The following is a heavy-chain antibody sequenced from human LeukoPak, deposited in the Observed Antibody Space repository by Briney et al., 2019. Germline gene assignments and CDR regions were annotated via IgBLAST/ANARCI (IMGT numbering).Heavy chain of an antibody. J-gene: IGHJ4*02. Sequence: SETLSLTCTVSGGSISRYYWSWIRQPPGKGLEWIGYMSSSGSTNYNPSLKSRVTISVDTSKNQFSLKLSSVTAADTAVYYCAREGGSYYADFDYWGQGTLVTVSS. V-gene: IGHV4-59*12. CDR1: GGSISRYY. D-gene: IGHD1-26*01. CDR3: AREGGSYYADFDY. CDR2: MSSSGST.